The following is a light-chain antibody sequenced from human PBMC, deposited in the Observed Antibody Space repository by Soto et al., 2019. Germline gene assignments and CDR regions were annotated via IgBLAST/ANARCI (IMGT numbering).Light chain of an antibody. CDR1: QSVSSY. CDR3: QQRSNWFLT. V-gene: IGKV3-11*01. J-gene: IGKJ4*01. CDR2: DAS. Sequence: EIVLTQSPATLSLSPGERATLSCRASQSVSSYLAWYQQKPGQAPRLLIYDASNRATGILARFSGSGSGTDFTLTISSLEPEDFAVYYCQQRSNWFLTFGGGTKVEIK.